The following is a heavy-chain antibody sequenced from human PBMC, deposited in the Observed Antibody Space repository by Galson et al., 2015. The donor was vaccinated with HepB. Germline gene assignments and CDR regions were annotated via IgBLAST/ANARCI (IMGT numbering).Heavy chain of an antibody. CDR1: GFTFSSYA. J-gene: IGHJ4*02. V-gene: IGHV3-30-3*01. CDR3: ARDPYADYLEHYFDY. CDR2: ISYDGSNK. Sequence: SLRLSCAASGFTFSSYAMHWVRQAPGKGLVWVAVISYDGSNKYYADSVKGRFTISRDKSKNTLYLQMNSLRAKDTAVYYCARDPYADYLEHYFDYWGQATLVTGTS. D-gene: IGHD4-17*01.